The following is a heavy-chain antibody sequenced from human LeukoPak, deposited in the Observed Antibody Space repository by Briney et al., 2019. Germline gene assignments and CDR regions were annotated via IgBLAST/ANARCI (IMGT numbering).Heavy chain of an antibody. CDR3: ARAWDPNYYYYMDV. V-gene: IGHV3-15*01. J-gene: IGHJ6*03. D-gene: IGHD1-26*01. CDR1: GFTFSNAW. CDR2: IKSKTDGGTT. Sequence: GGSLRLSCAASGFTFSNAWMSWVRQAPGKGLEWVGRIKSKTDGGTTDYAAPVKGRFTISRDDSKNTLYLQMNSLKTEDTALYYCARAWDPNYYYYMDVWGKGTTVTVSS.